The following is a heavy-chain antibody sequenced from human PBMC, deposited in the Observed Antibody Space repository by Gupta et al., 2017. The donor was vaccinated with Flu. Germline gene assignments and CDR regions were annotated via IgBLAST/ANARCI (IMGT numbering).Heavy chain of an antibody. CDR1: GDSLRSGPCY. D-gene: IGHD2-2*01. CDR3: SATPRPYLSSPSYFYGLDV. CDR2: IHSSAGS. Sequence: VQLQESGPGRVKPSQTLSLPCTVSGDSLRSGPCYWSWLRQLPGKGLEGIGYIHSSAGSYYNPSLDNRVVMSIDTSEDQFSLRLTSVTAADTAGYYFSATPRPYLSSPSYFYGLDVWGQETTVIVSS. J-gene: IGHJ6*02. V-gene: IGHV4-30-4*03.